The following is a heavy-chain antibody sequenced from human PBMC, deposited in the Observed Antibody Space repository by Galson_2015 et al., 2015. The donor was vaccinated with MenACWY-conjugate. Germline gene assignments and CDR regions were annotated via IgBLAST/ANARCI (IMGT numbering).Heavy chain of an antibody. Sequence: SETLSLTCTVSGGSINTYYWTWIRQSPGKGLEWIGYITYNGHPNYNPSVQSRVTISVDTSRNQFSLKLRSVTAADTAMYYCARVDFIHKTSACYFMDVWGKGTTVTVSS. D-gene: IGHD3-10*01. CDR2: ITYNGHP. CDR1: GGSINTYY. V-gene: IGHV4-59*01. J-gene: IGHJ6*03. CDR3: ARVDFIHKTSACYFMDV.